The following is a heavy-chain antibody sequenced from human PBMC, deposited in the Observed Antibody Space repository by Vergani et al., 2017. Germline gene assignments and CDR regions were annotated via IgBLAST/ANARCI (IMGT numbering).Heavy chain of an antibody. J-gene: IGHJ6*02. CDR3: AKVSHQLPYYYYGMDV. D-gene: IGHD2-2*01. CDR1: GFTFSSYA. CDR2: ISGSDGST. V-gene: IGHV3-23*01. Sequence: EVQLLESGGGLVQPGGSLRLSCAASGFTFSSYAMSWVRQAPGKGLEWVSGISGSDGSTYYADSVKGRFTISRDNSKNTLYLQMNSLRAEDTAVYYCAKVSHQLPYYYYGMDVWGQGTTVTVSS.